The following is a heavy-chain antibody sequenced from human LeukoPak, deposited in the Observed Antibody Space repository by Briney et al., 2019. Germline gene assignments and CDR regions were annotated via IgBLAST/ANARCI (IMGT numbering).Heavy chain of an antibody. CDR3: ARHQFSTPEFVY. V-gene: IGHV4-59*08. D-gene: IGHD2-15*01. CDR2: IYYSGRT. CDR1: GGSISGYY. Sequence: SETLSLTCTVSGGSISGYYWTWIRQPPGKGLEYIGYIYYSGRTNYNPSLKSRLTISVDTSKNQFSLKLSSVTAADTAVYYCARHQFSTPEFVYWGQGTLVTVSS. J-gene: IGHJ4*02.